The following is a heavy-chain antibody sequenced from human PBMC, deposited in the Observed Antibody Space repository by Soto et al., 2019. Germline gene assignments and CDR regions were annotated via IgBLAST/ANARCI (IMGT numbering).Heavy chain of an antibody. D-gene: IGHD3-3*01. Sequence: PGESLKISCAASGFTFSSYGMHWVRQAPGKGLEWVAVIWYDGSNKYYADSVKGRFTISRDNSKNTLYLQMNSLRAEDTAVYYCARDRAPRVSGTYFDYWGQGTLVTVSS. CDR3: ARDRAPRVSGTYFDY. CDR2: IWYDGSNK. V-gene: IGHV3-33*01. J-gene: IGHJ4*02. CDR1: GFTFSSYG.